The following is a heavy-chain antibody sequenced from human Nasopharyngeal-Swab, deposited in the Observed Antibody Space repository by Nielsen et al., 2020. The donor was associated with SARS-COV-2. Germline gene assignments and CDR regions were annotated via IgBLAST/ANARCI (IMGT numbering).Heavy chain of an antibody. V-gene: IGHV3-74*01. Sequence: GGSLRLSCAASGFTISRYWMLWVRHAPGKGLVWVSRLHSDGSGTTYADSVRGRFTISRDNAKNTLYLQMNSLRAEDTAVYYCARGGDGYSMGYWGQGTLVTVSS. D-gene: IGHD5-24*01. CDR2: LHSDGSGT. J-gene: IGHJ1*01. CDR3: ARGGDGYSMGY. CDR1: GFTISRYW.